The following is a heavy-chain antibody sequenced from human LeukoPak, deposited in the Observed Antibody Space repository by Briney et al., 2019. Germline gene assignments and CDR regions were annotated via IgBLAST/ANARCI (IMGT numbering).Heavy chain of an antibody. CDR1: GFTFSTYG. J-gene: IGHJ4*02. Sequence: PGGSLRLSCAASGFTFSTYGMHWVSQAPGKGLEWVAIIWYDGSDKYYSDSVKGRFTISRDNSRNTLYLQMNSLRAEDTAVYYCARAMWLPSGSFDFWGQGTLVTVSS. CDR3: ARAMWLPSGSFDF. D-gene: IGHD3-10*01. V-gene: IGHV3-33*01. CDR2: IWYDGSDK.